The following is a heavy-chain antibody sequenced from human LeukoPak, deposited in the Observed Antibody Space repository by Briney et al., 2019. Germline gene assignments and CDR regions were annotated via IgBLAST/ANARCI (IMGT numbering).Heavy chain of an antibody. CDR2: LSSSSTYI. CDR1: GFPFSSYR. D-gene: IGHD4-23*01. Sequence: PGGSLLLSRAASGFPFSSYRMNWVRQAPGKGLEWVSSLSSSSTYIYYADSVKGRFTISRDNAKNSLYLQMNSLRAEDTAVYYCATDDYGGLDYWGQGTLLTVSS. CDR3: ATDDYGGLDY. V-gene: IGHV3-21*01. J-gene: IGHJ4*02.